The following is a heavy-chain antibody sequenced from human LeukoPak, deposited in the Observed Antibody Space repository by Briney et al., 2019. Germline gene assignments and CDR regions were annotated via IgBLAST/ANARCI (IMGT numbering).Heavy chain of an antibody. J-gene: IGHJ6*03. CDR1: GFTFSSYW. CDR3: AREGYDSSGPYMDV. CDR2: INSDGSST. D-gene: IGHD3-22*01. Sequence: GGSLRLSCAASGFTFSSYWMHWVRQAPGKGLVRVSRINSDGSSTSYADSVKGRFTISRDNAKNTLYLQMNSLRAEDTAVYYCAREGYDSSGPYMDVWGKGTTVTVSS. V-gene: IGHV3-74*01.